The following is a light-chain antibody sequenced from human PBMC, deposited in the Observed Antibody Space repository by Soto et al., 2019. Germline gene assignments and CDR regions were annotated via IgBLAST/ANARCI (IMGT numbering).Light chain of an antibody. V-gene: IGLV2-23*01. CDR3: CSYVGSYSYV. CDR1: SSDVGSSDL. Sequence: QSALAQPASVSGSPGQSITISCIGTSSDVGSSDLVSWYQQHPDTAPKLLIYGAIKRPSGVPDRFSGSKSGNTASLTISGLLAEDEADYYCCSYVGSYSYVFGTGTKVTVL. J-gene: IGLJ1*01. CDR2: GAI.